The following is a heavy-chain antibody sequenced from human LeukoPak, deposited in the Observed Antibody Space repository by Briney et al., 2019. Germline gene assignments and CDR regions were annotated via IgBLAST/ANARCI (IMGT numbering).Heavy chain of an antibody. CDR2: ISSSSSYI. J-gene: IGHJ4*02. V-gene: IGHV3-21*01. CDR3: ASARGGWYKSPIQY. D-gene: IGHD6-19*01. CDR1: GFTFSSYS. Sequence: PGGSLRLSCAASGFTFSSYSMNWVRQAPGKGLEWVSSISSSSSYIYYADSVKGRFTISRDNAKNSLYLQMNSLRAEDTAVYYCASARGGWYKSPIQYWGQGTLVTVSS.